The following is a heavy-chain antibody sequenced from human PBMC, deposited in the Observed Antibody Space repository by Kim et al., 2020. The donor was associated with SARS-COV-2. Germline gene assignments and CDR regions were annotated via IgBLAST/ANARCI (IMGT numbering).Heavy chain of an antibody. Sequence: ASVKVSCKASGYTFTSYDINWVRQATGQGLEWMGWMNPNSGNTGYAQKFQGRVTMTRNTSISTAYMELSSLRSEDTAVYYCARGPFAGVPGSKNYYYYYMDVWGKGTTVTVSS. J-gene: IGHJ6*03. V-gene: IGHV1-8*01. D-gene: IGHD3-10*01. CDR2: MNPNSGNT. CDR1: GYTFTSYD. CDR3: ARGPFAGVPGSKNYYYYYMDV.